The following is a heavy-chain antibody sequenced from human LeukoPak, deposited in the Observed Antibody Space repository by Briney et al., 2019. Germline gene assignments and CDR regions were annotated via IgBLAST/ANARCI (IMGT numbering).Heavy chain of an antibody. CDR2: INPNSGGT. CDR3: AVILEWLLEGYY. D-gene: IGHD3-3*01. Sequence: GASVKVSCKASGYTFTGYYMHWVRQAPGQGLEWMGWINPNSGGTNHAQKFQGRVTMTRDTSISTAYMELSRLRSDDTAVYYCAVILEWLLEGYYWGQGTLVTVSS. V-gene: IGHV1-2*02. J-gene: IGHJ4*02. CDR1: GYTFTGYY.